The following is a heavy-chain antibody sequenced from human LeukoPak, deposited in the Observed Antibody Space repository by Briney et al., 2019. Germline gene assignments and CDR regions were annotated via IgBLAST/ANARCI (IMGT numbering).Heavy chain of an antibody. CDR1: GFDFGTYA. Sequence: PGGSLRLSCVASGFDFGTYAMSWVRQAPGKGLEWVGHIKSKVDGGTPDYVAPVKGRFTISRDDSRNTLYLQMSSLNTEDTAVYYCTTRSPARYCSDGACYSSADYWGQGTLVTVSS. CDR2: IKSKVDGGTP. CDR3: TTRSPARYCSDGACYSSADY. J-gene: IGHJ4*02. V-gene: IGHV3-15*01. D-gene: IGHD2-15*01.